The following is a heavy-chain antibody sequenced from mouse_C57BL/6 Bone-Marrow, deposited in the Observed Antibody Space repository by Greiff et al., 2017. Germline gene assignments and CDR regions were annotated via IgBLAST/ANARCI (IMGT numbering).Heavy chain of an antibody. V-gene: IGHV1-69*01. CDR2: IDPSDSYT. CDR1: GYTFTSYW. CDR3: ARWDGSSYEARDY. J-gene: IGHJ4*01. D-gene: IGHD1-1*01. Sequence: QVQLQQPGAELVMPGASVKLSCKASGYTFTSYWMHWVKQRPGQGLEWIGEIDPSDSYTNYNQKFKGKSTLTVDKSSSTAYMQLSSLTSADSAVEYCARWDGSSYEARDYWGQGTSVTVSS.